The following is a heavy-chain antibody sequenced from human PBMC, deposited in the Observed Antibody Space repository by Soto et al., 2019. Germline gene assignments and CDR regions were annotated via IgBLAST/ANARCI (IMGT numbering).Heavy chain of an antibody. CDR1: GGSISSYY. Sequence: QVQLQESGPGLVKPSETLSLTCTVSGGSISSYYWSWIRQPPGKGLEWIGYIYYSGSTNYNPSLKSRVTXSXXXAXXQFSLKLSSVTAADTAVYYCARDNGRENYYDSSGYWYYFDYWGQGTLVTVSS. CDR2: IYYSGST. CDR3: ARDNGRENYYDSSGYWYYFDY. J-gene: IGHJ4*02. D-gene: IGHD3-22*01. V-gene: IGHV4-59*01.